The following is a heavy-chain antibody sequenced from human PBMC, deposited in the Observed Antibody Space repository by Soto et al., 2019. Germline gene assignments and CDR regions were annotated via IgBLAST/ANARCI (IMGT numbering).Heavy chain of an antibody. CDR2: IYYSGST. V-gene: IGHV4-59*01. J-gene: IGHJ3*02. Sequence: NPSETLSLTCTVSGGSISSYYWSWIRQPPGKGLEWIGYIYYSGSTNYNPSLKSRVTISVDTSKNQFSLKPSSVTAADTAVYYCAREGFDGYYDILTGYYKGAFDIWGQGTMVTVSS. CDR3: AREGFDGYYDILTGYYKGAFDI. CDR1: GGSISSYY. D-gene: IGHD3-9*01.